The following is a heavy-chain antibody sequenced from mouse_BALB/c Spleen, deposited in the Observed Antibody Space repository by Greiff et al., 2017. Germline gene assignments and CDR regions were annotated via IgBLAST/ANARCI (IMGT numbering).Heavy chain of an antibody. CDR2: ISSGGST. CDR1: GFTFSSYA. V-gene: IGHV5-6-5*01. Sequence: EVKLVESGGGLVKPGGSLKLSCAASGFTFSSYAMSWVRQTPEKRLEWVASISSGGSTYSPDSVKGRFTISRDNARNILYLQMSSLRSEDTAMYYWAIYDGYYGWYFDVWGAGTTVTVSS. D-gene: IGHD2-3*01. J-gene: IGHJ1*01. CDR3: AIYDGYYGWYFDV.